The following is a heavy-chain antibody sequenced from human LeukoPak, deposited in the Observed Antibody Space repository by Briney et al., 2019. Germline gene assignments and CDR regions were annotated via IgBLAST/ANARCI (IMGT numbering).Heavy chain of an antibody. V-gene: IGHV1-18*01. Sequence: GASVKVSCKASGYTSTRYGISWVRQAPGQGLEWMGWISGNNGNTKYAEKLQGRVTMTTDTSTSTAYMDLRSLRSDDTAVYYCARESSGLPGTREFDYWGQGTLVTVSS. CDR1: GYTSTRYG. CDR3: ARESSGLPGTREFDY. D-gene: IGHD6-13*01. J-gene: IGHJ4*02. CDR2: ISGNNGNT.